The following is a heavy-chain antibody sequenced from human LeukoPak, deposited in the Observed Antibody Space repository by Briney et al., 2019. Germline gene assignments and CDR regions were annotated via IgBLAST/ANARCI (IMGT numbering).Heavy chain of an antibody. V-gene: IGHV4-34*01. CDR3: ARADGYNFGTSRAFGY. CDR2: INHSGST. D-gene: IGHD5-24*01. Sequence: PSETLSLTCAVYGGSFSGYYWSWIRQPPGKGLEWIGEINHSGSTNYNPSLKSRVTISVDTSKDQFSLKLSSVTAADTAVYYCARADGYNFGTSRAFGYWGQGTLVTVSS. CDR1: GGSFSGYY. J-gene: IGHJ4*02.